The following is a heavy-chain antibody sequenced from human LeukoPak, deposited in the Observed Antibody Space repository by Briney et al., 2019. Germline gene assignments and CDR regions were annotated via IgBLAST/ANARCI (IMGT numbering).Heavy chain of an antibody. CDR3: ARGGGSSGYYMDG. Sequence: PSETLSLTCAVYSGSFSGYYWSWVRQSPGKGLEWIGEINHGGSTNYNPSLKSRVTLSVDTSKNQFSLKLTSVTAADTGVYYCARGGGSSGYYMDGWATGTTVTVSS. CDR2: INHGGST. D-gene: IGHD4-23*01. J-gene: IGHJ6*03. V-gene: IGHV4-34*01. CDR1: SGSFSGYY.